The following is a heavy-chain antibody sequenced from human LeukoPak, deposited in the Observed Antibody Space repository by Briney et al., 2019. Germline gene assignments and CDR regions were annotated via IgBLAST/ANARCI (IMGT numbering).Heavy chain of an antibody. D-gene: IGHD6-6*01. CDR2: ISDSGSHM. Sequence: GGSLRLSCAASGFTFSSHTMNWVRQAPGKGPEWVSSISDSGSHMFYADSVKGRFTISRDNAKRSLYLEMNGLRAEDTAVYYCARGILTGSSSAFDYWGQGTLVTVSS. CDR1: GFTFSSHT. J-gene: IGHJ4*02. V-gene: IGHV3-21*01. CDR3: ARGILTGSSSAFDY.